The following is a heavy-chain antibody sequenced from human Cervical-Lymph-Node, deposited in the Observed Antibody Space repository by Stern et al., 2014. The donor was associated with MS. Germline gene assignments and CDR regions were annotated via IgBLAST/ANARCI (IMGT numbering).Heavy chain of an antibody. Sequence: VQLVQSGAAVKKPGASVKVSCKASGYTFTSHYMPWVRQAPGQGLEWVGIIKPSGDSASYAQKFQSRVTMTRDTSTSTVYMELSSLRSEDTAVYYCASGTGSKRPTGNYWGQGTLVTVSS. CDR2: IKPSGDSA. V-gene: IGHV1-46*01. CDR1: GYTFTSHY. D-gene: IGHD3/OR15-3a*01. J-gene: IGHJ4*02. CDR3: ASGTGSKRPTGNY.